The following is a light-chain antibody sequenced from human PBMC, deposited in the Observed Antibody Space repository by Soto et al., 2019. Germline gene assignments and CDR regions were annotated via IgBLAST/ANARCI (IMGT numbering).Light chain of an antibody. Sequence: DIQMTQSPSTLSASVGDRVTITCRASQSISTWLAWYQQKPGKAPKLLIYDASSLESGVPSRFSGSGSGTEFTLTISSLQPDDFANYYCQQYNAWGTFGQGTKVDI. V-gene: IGKV1-5*01. CDR2: DAS. CDR1: QSISTW. CDR3: QQYNAWGT. J-gene: IGKJ1*01.